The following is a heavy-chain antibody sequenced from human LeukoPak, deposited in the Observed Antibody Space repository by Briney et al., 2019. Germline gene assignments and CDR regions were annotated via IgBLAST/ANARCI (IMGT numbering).Heavy chain of an antibody. CDR3: ARDARGYSYGFDY. J-gene: IGHJ4*02. CDR2: ISSSSSYI. D-gene: IGHD5-18*01. CDR1: GFTFSSYS. V-gene: IGHV3-21*01. Sequence: GGSLRLSCAASGFTFSSYSMNWVRQAPGKGLEWVSSISSSSSYIYYADSVKGRFTISRDNAKNSLYLQMNSLRAEDTAVYYCARDARGYSYGFDYWGQGTLSPSPQ.